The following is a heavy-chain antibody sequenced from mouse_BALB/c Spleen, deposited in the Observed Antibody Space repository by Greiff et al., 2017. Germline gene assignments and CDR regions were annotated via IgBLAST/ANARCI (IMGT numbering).Heavy chain of an antibody. CDR1: GFNIKDYY. Sequence: EVQLQQSGAELVRPGALVKLSCKASGFNIKDYYMHWVKQRPEQGLEWIGWIDPENGNTIYDPKFQGKASITADTSSNTAYLQLSSLTSEDTAVYYCARANWDYFDYWGQGTTLTVSS. D-gene: IGHD4-1*02. CDR2: IDPENGNT. CDR3: ARANWDYFDY. J-gene: IGHJ2*01. V-gene: IGHV14-1*02.